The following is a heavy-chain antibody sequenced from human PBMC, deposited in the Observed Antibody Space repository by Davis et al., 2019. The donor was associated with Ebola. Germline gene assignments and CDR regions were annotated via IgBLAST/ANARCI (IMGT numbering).Heavy chain of an antibody. V-gene: IGHV3-30*02. CDR1: GFTFSSYG. D-gene: IGHD6-13*01. Sequence: PGGSLRLSCAASGFTFSSYGMHWVRQAPGKGLEWVAFIRYDGSNKYYADSVKGRFTISRDNSKNTLYLQMNSLRAEDTAVYYCAKGGKYSSSWDDYYMDVWGKGTTVTVSS. J-gene: IGHJ6*03. CDR3: AKGGKYSSSWDDYYMDV. CDR2: IRYDGSNK.